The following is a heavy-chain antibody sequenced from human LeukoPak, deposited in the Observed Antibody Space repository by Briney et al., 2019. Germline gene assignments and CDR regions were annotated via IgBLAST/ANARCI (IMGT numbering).Heavy chain of an antibody. CDR2: IYYSGST. J-gene: IGHJ4*02. CDR1: GGSISSRSYY. CDR3: ARNYYGPGSYYQDY. V-gene: IGHV4-39*07. D-gene: IGHD3-10*01. Sequence: KTSETLSLTCTVSGGSISSRSYYWGWIRQPPGKGLEWIGTIYYSGSTYYNPSPKSRVTISVDTSKNQFSLKLSSVTAADTAVYYCARNYYGPGSYYQDYWGQGTLVTVSS.